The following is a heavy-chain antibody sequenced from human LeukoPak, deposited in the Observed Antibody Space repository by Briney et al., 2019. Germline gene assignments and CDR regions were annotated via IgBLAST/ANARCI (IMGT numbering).Heavy chain of an antibody. D-gene: IGHD1-26*01. J-gene: IGHJ5*02. CDR2: IWHDGSKK. Sequence: PGGSLRLSCAASGFTFSNYGMHWVRQAPGKGLEWVAVIWHDGSKKYYADSVKGRFTISRDSSKNTLNLQMNSLRAEDTAVYYCARDSGSYYKKNWFDPWGQGTLVTVSS. CDR3: ARDSGSYYKKNWFDP. V-gene: IGHV3-33*01. CDR1: GFTFSNYG.